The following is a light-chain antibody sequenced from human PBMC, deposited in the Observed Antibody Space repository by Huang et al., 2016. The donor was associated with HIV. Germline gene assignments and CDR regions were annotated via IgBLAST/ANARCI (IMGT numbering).Light chain of an antibody. CDR2: DAS. CDR1: QSVSNN. V-gene: IGKV3-15*01. Sequence: EILMTQSPATLSVSPGERATLSCRASQSVSNNLAWYQQKPGQAPRLLRSDASTRATGIPARFSGSGAGTEFTLTISGLQSEDVAIYYCQQYNNWPSLSFGGGTKVEIK. CDR3: QQYNNWPSLS. J-gene: IGKJ4*01.